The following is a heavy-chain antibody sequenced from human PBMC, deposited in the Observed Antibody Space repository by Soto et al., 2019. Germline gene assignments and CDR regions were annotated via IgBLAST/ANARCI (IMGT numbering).Heavy chain of an antibody. CDR2: ISYDGSNK. J-gene: IGHJ4*02. V-gene: IGHV3-30*03. D-gene: IGHD3-22*01. CDR3: ARSHSYDSNGYYYYFAS. Sequence: PGGSLRLSCAASGFTFSSYGMHWVRQAAGKGLEWVAVISYDGSNKYYADSVKGRFTISRDNSKNTLYLQMNSLRAVDTATYYCARSHSYDSNGYYYYFASWGQGTPVTVSS. CDR1: GFTFSSYG.